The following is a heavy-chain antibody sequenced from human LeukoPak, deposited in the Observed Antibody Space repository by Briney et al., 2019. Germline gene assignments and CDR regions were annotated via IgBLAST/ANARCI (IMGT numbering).Heavy chain of an antibody. CDR2: IYSGGST. CDR1: GFTVSSNY. D-gene: IGHD5-24*01. Sequence: GGSLRLSCAASGFTVSSNYMSWVRQAPGKGLEWVSVIYSGGSTYYADSVKGRFTLSRDNSKNTLYLQMNSLRAEDTAVYYCASGLERWLQLGAFDIWGQGTMVTVSS. J-gene: IGHJ3*02. CDR3: ASGLERWLQLGAFDI. V-gene: IGHV3-53*01.